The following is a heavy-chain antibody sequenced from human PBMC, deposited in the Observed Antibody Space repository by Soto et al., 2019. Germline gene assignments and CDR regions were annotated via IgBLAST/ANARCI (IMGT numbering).Heavy chain of an antibody. Sequence: GGSLRLSCAASGFNLSHPWMTWVRQAAGKGLEWVGRIKSETDGGTADYAAPVKGRITISRDDSKNTVYLQMNSLKTEDTAVYYCTTGIYYDLLTGYHDVTYWGQGTLVTVSS. CDR3: TTGIYYDLLTGYHDVTY. J-gene: IGHJ4*02. CDR1: GFNLSHPW. CDR2: IKSETDGGTA. V-gene: IGHV3-15*01. D-gene: IGHD3-9*01.